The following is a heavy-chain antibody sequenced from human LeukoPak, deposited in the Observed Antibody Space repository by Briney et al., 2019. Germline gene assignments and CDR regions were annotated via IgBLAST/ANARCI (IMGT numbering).Heavy chain of an antibody. CDR1: GGTSSSYA. CDR2: IIPIFGTA. V-gene: IGHV1-69*05. J-gene: IGHJ4*02. CDR3: ARDKYYYDSSGHYPLDDY. D-gene: IGHD3-22*01. Sequence: SVKVSCKASGGTSSSYAISWVRQAPGQGLEWMGRIIPIFGTANYAQKFQGRVTITTDESTSTAYMELSSLRSEDTAVYYCARDKYYYDSSGHYPLDDYWGQGTLVTVSS.